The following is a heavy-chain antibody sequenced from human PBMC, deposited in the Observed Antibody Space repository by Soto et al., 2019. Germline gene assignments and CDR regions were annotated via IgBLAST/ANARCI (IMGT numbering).Heavy chain of an antibody. J-gene: IGHJ4*02. D-gene: IGHD1-26*01. CDR1: GFTFTNYG. CDR2: ITGSAGST. Sequence: EVKLLESGGGLVQPGGSLRLSCAASGFTFTNYGMNWVRQAPGKGLEWVSVITGSAGSTYYADSVKGRFTISRDNSKHPVDVKMNSLRAEDTAGYYCAKGVIRGAYSNFDYWGQGTLVTVSS. V-gene: IGHV3-23*01. CDR3: AKGVIRGAYSNFDY.